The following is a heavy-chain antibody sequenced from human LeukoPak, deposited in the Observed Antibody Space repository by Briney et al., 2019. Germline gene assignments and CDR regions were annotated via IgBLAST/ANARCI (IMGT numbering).Heavy chain of an antibody. CDR2: IKQGESER. CDR1: GFTLRSYR. D-gene: IGHD3-22*01. CDR3: ARGDNSAFDI. J-gene: IGHJ3*02. V-gene: IGHV3-7*04. Sequence: GGSLTLSCAASGFTLRSYRMNWVRQAPGKGLEWVASIKQGESERYYVDSVNGRFTISRDNAKNSLYLQMNSLRDEDTAVYDCARGDNSAFDIWGQGTMVTVSS.